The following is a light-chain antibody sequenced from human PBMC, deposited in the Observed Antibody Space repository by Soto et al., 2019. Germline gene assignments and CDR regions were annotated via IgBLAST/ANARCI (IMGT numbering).Light chain of an antibody. Sequence: EIVLTQSPATLSLSPGERATLSCRASQSVNSNYLAWYQQHPGQPPRLLIYGISTRATGIPARFSGSGSGTEFTLTISSLQSEDFAVYYCQQYNNWPLTFGQGTRLEIK. CDR3: QQYNNWPLT. V-gene: IGKV3-15*01. CDR2: GIS. CDR1: QSVNSN. J-gene: IGKJ5*01.